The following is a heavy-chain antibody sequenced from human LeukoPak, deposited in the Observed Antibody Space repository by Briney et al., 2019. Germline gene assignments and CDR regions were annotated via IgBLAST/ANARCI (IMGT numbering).Heavy chain of an antibody. CDR2: MNPNSGNT. J-gene: IGHJ6*03. Sequence: GASVKVSCKASGYTFSSFDINWVRQATGQGLEWMGWMNPNSGNTGYAQKFQGRVTITRNTSISTAYMELSSLRSEDTAVYYCARGAAYYDFWSGYQPSYYCYYMDVWGKGTTVTVSS. CDR1: GYTFSSFD. CDR3: ARGAAYYDFWSGYQPSYYCYYMDV. D-gene: IGHD3-3*01. V-gene: IGHV1-8*03.